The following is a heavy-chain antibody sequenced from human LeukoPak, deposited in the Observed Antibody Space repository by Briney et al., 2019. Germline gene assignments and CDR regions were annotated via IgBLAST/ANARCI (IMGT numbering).Heavy chain of an antibody. D-gene: IGHD2-15*01. CDR3: ARYCSGGICYGQ. J-gene: IGHJ1*01. CDR1: GGSLSSYS. V-gene: IGHV4-59*05. Sequence: PSETLSLSCTVSGGSLSSYSWNWIRQPPGKGLEWIGSIYYSGSTYYNPSLKSRVTISVDTSKNQFSLKLSSVTAADTAVYYCARYCSGGICYGQWGQGTLGTVSS. CDR2: IYYSGST.